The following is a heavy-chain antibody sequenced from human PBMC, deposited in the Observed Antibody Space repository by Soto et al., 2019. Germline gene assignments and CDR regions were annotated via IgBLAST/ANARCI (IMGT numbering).Heavy chain of an antibody. J-gene: IGHJ4*02. Sequence: QVQLVQSGAEVKKPGSSVKVSCKASGGTFSSYTISWVRQAPGQGLEWMGRIIPILGIANYAQKFQGRVTITADKSTGTAYMELSSLRSEDTAVYYCARMGDSSGYYLTFDYWGQGTLVTVSS. V-gene: IGHV1-69*02. CDR3: ARMGDSSGYYLTFDY. D-gene: IGHD3-22*01. CDR2: IIPILGIA. CDR1: GGTFSSYT.